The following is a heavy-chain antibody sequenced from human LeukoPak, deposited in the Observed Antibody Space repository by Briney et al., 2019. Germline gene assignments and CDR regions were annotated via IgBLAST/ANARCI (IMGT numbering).Heavy chain of an antibody. J-gene: IGHJ5*02. V-gene: IGHV1-2*02. CDR1: GYTFTGYY. CDR2: INPNSGGT. Sequence: ASVKVSCTASGYTFTGYYMHWVRQAPGRGLEWMGWINPNSGGTNYAQKFQGRVTMTRDTSISTAYMELSRLRSDDTAVYYCARARYNYGSNWFDPWGQGTLVTVSS. D-gene: IGHD5-18*01. CDR3: ARARYNYGSNWFDP.